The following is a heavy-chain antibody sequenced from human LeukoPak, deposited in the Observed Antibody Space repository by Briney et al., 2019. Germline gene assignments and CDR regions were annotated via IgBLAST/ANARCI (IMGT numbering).Heavy chain of an antibody. J-gene: IGHJ4*02. Sequence: SETLSLTCTVSGYSISSGYYWGWIRQPAGKGLEWIGRFCTTGSTNYSPSLKSRVTMSVDTSKNQFSLNLISVTAADTAVYYCATGAGDFDHWGQGILVTVSS. CDR1: GYSISSGYY. CDR2: FCTTGST. CDR3: ATGAGDFDH. D-gene: IGHD1-14*01. V-gene: IGHV4-4*07.